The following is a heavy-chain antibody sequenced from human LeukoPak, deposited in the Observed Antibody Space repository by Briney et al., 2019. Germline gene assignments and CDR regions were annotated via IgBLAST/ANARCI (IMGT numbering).Heavy chain of an antibody. V-gene: IGHV1-2*02. D-gene: IGHD6-13*01. J-gene: IGHJ4*02. CDR2: INVNSGGT. Sequence: ASMKVSCKASGYTFTGYYIHWVRHAPGQGLESVVWINVNSGGTHSAQKFQGRVTMTRDTSISTAYMELSRLRSDDTAVFYCAESHSSSLDLDYWGQGTLVTVSS. CDR1: GYTFTGYY. CDR3: AESHSSSLDLDY.